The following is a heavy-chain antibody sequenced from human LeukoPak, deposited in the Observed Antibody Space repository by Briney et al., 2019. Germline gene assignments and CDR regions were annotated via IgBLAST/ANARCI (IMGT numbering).Heavy chain of an antibody. CDR1: GYTFTSYG. D-gene: IGHD2-2*01. V-gene: IGHV1-2*02. Sequence: GASVKASCKASGYTFTSYGISWVRQAPGQGLEWMGWINPNSGGTNYAQKFQGRVTMTRDTSISTAYTELSRLRSDDTAVYYCARGRVVVPAAPSVWGQGTLVTVSS. J-gene: IGHJ4*02. CDR2: INPNSGGT. CDR3: ARGRVVVPAAPSV.